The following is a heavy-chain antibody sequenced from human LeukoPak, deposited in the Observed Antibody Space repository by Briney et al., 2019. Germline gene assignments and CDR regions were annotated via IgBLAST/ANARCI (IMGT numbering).Heavy chain of an antibody. J-gene: IGHJ3*02. Sequence: GGSLRLSCAASAFTFSTSWMTWVRLPPGKGLVWVSLINSDGTNIGYADPVEGRFTISRDNAKNTLYLQMNSLRAEDTAVYYCARGGYAGAFDIWGQGTMVTVSS. V-gene: IGHV3-74*01. CDR1: AFTFSTSW. CDR3: ARGGYAGAFDI. CDR2: INSDGTNI. D-gene: IGHD5-12*01.